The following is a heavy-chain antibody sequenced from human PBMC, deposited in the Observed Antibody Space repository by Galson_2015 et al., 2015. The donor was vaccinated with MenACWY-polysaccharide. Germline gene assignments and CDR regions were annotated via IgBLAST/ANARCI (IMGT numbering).Heavy chain of an antibody. CDR1: GGTFSSYA. D-gene: IGHD2-15*01. J-gene: IGHJ5*02. CDR3: ARQTPSAYCSGGSCYSGWFDP. CDR2: IIPIFGTA. Sequence: CKASGGTFSSYAISWVRQAPGQGLEWMGGIIPIFGTANYAQKFQGRVTITADESTSTAYMELSSLRSEDTAVYYCARQTPSAYCSGGSCYSGWFDPWGQGTLVTVSS. V-gene: IGHV1-69*01.